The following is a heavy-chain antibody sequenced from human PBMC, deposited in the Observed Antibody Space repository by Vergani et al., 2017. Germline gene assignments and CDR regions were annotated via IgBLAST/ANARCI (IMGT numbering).Heavy chain of an antibody. D-gene: IGHD1-26*01. CDR2: ISSSSSTI. Sequence: EVQLVESGGGLVQPGGSLRLSCAASGFTFSSYSMNWVRQAPGKGLEWVSYISSSSSTIYYADSVKGRFTISRDNAKNSLYLQMNSLRAEDTAVYYCARDREGGEDYWGQGTLVTVSS. CDR1: GFTFSSYS. CDR3: ARDREGGEDY. V-gene: IGHV3-48*04. J-gene: IGHJ4*02.